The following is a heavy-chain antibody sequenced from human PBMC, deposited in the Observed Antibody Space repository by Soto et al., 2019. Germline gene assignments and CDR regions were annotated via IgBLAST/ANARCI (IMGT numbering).Heavy chain of an antibody. J-gene: IGHJ5*02. CDR2: IYYSGST. CDR1: GCSIISSSYY. Sequence: AWTLSLTCTVSGCSIISSSYYWGWIRQPPGKGLEWIGSIYYSGSTYYNPSLKSRVTISVDTSKNQFSLKLSSVTAADTAVYYCARHAVKQGYCTNGVCYRPNWFDPWGQGTLVTVSS. D-gene: IGHD2-8*01. CDR3: ARHAVKQGYCTNGVCYRPNWFDP. V-gene: IGHV4-39*01.